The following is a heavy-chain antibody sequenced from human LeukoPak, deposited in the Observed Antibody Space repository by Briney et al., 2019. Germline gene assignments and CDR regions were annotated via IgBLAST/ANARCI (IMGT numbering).Heavy chain of an antibody. D-gene: IGHD6-13*01. J-gene: IGHJ4*02. CDR1: GGSISSYY. Sequence: PETLSLTCTVSGGSISSYYWSWIRQPPGKGLEWIGYIYYSGSTNYNSSLKSRVTISVDTSKNQFSLKLSSVTAADTAVYYCARSGVRYSSSWYLVYWGQGTLVTVSS. CDR3: ARSGVRYSSSWYLVY. V-gene: IGHV4-59*01. CDR2: IYYSGST.